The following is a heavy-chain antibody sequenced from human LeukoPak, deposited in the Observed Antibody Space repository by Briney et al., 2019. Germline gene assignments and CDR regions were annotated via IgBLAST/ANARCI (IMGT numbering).Heavy chain of an antibody. V-gene: IGHV3-23*01. CDR3: AKVGLRFLEWLLPLDY. J-gene: IGHJ4*02. D-gene: IGHD3-3*01. CDR2: ISGSGGST. Sequence: GGSPRLSCAASGFTFSSYAMSWVRQAPGKGLEWVSAISGSGGSTYYADSVKGRFTISRDNSKNTLYLQMNSLRAEDTAVYYCAKVGLRFLEWLLPLDYWGQGTLVTVSS. CDR1: GFTFSSYA.